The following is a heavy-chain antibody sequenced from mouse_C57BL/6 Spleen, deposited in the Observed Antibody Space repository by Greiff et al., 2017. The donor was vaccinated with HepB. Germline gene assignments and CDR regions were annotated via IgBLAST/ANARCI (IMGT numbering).Heavy chain of an antibody. CDR3: ARDGGGTGTGDY. V-gene: IGHV5-4*01. CDR2: ISDGGSYT. D-gene: IGHD4-1*01. Sequence: EVQLVESGGGLVKPGGSLKLSCAASGFTFSSYAMSWVRQTPEKRLEWVATISDGGSYTYYPDNVKGRFTISRDNAKNNLYLQMSHLKSEDTAMYSGARDGGGTGTGDYWGQGTTLTVSS. J-gene: IGHJ2*01. CDR1: GFTFSSYA.